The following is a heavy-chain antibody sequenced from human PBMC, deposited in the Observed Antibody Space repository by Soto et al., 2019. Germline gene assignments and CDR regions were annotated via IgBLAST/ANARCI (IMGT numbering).Heavy chain of an antibody. CDR3: ARTLHLSIAAAGTYVNWFDP. J-gene: IGHJ5*02. CDR1: GGTFSSYA. V-gene: IGHV1-69*01. D-gene: IGHD6-13*01. Sequence: QVQLVQSGAEVKKPGSSVKVSCKASGGTFSSYAISWVRQAPGQGLEWMGGIIPIFGTTNYAQKFQGRVTITADESTSTAYMELSSLRSEDTAVYYCARTLHLSIAAAGTYVNWFDPWGQGTLVTVSS. CDR2: IIPIFGTT.